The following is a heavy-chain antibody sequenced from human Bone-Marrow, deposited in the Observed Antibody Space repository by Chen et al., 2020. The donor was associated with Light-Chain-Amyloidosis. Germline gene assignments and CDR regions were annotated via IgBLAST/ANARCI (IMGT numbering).Heavy chain of an antibody. J-gene: IGHJ4*02. CDR3: ATRYCSGGSCYSPYFEY. Sequence: EVQLLESGGGLVQPGGSLRLSCVASRITFSSYAMNWVRQAPGKGLEWVSSDSGTIIITYYTDSVKGRFTTSRDNSKNTVYLQMSSLRADDTAVYYCATRYCSGGSCYSPYFEYWGQGTLVTVSS. V-gene: IGHV3-23*01. D-gene: IGHD2-15*01. CDR2: DSGTIIIT. CDR1: RITFSSYA.